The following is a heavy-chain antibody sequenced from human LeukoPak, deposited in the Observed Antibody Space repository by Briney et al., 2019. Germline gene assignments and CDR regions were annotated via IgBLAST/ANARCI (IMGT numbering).Heavy chain of an antibody. CDR1: SSSISSGSYY. D-gene: IGHD2-2*01. V-gene: IGHV4-39*07. CDR3: ARDEVVPAAGDY. Sequence: PSETLSLTCTVSSSSISSGSYYWGWIRQPPGKGLEWIGSIFYSGSTYYNSSLKSRVTISVDTSKNQFSLKLSSVTAADTAVYYCARDEVVPAAGDYWGQGTLVTVSS. CDR2: IFYSGST. J-gene: IGHJ4*02.